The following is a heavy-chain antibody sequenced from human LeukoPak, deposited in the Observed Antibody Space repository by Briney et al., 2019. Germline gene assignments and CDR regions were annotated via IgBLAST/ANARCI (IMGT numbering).Heavy chain of an antibody. CDR2: IIPIFGTA. CDR1: GGTFSSYA. D-gene: IGHD5-24*01. CDR3: AGDREKYYYYGMDV. V-gene: IGHV1-69*13. Sequence: SVKVSCKASGGTFSSYAISWVRQAPGQGLEWMGGIIPIFGTANYAQKFQGRVTITADESTSTAYMELSSLRSEDTAVYYCAGDREKYYYYGMDVWGQGTTVTVSS. J-gene: IGHJ6*02.